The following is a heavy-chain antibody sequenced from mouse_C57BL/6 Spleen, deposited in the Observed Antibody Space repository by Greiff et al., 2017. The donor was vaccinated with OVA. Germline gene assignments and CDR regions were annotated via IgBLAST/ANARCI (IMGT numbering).Heavy chain of an antibody. V-gene: IGHV3-6*01. J-gene: IGHJ4*01. D-gene: IGHD1-1*01. CDR2: ISYDGSN. CDR1: GYSITSGYY. CDR3: AREGYYGSSPYAMDY. Sequence: EVKLVESGPGLVKPSQSLSLTCSVTGYSITSGYYWNWIRQFPGNKLEWMGYISYDGSNNYNPSLKNRISITRDTSKNQFFLKLNSVTTEDTATYYCAREGYYGSSPYAMDYWGQGTSVTVSS.